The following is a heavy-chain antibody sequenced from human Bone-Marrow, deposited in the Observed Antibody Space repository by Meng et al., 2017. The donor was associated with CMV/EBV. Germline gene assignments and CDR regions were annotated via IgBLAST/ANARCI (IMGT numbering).Heavy chain of an antibody. CDR3: ARVLGLLLDY. V-gene: IGHV4-39*07. CDR1: GGSISSSSYY. CDR2: IYYSGST. D-gene: IGHD2-15*01. J-gene: IGHJ4*02. Sequence: SETLSLTCTVSGGSISSSSYYWGWIRQPPGKGLEWIGSIYYSGSTYYNPSLKSRVTISVDTSKNQFSLKLSSVTAADTAVYYCARVLGLLLDYWGQGTLVTVSP.